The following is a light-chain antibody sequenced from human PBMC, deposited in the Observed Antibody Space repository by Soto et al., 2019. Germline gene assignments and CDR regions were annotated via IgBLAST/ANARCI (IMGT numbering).Light chain of an antibody. CDR1: QSIVTY. V-gene: IGKV1-39*01. J-gene: IGKJ1*01. CDR2: AAS. CDR3: QQSYSTPPWT. Sequence: DIQMTQSPSSLSASVGDRVTITCRASQSIVTYLNWYLQKPGKAPKLLIYAASNLQSGVPSRFSGSGSGTDLTLTISSLRPEDFATYLCQQSYSTPPWTSCQGTKVDIK.